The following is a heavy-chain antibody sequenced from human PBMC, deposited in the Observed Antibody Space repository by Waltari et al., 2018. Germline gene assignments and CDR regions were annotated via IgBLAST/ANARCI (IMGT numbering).Heavy chain of an antibody. V-gene: IGHV3-23*01. Sequence: SGGSLRLTCAASGFIFSSYAINWVRKAPGKGLEWVSGIKGYGDKTYYADSVKGRCTLSRDKSKNTLTLQMNNLRGEDTAIYYCAKAHFYDTSGYIEHWGQGTLVTVSS. CDR2: IKGYGDKT. J-gene: IGHJ5*02. CDR1: GFIFSSYA. D-gene: IGHD3-22*01. CDR3: AKAHFYDTSGYIEH.